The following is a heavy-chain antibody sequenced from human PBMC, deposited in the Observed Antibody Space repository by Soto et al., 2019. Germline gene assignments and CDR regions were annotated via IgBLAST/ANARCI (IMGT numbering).Heavy chain of an antibody. V-gene: IGHV3-23*01. Sequence: PGGSLRLSCVVSGVTFSSYAMSWVRQAPGKGLEWVSSLSRSGGDTYYADSVRGRFTISRDNSNNTLYLQLNSLRADDTAVYYCARVPDRWGQGTLVTVSS. CDR3: ARVPDR. CDR2: LSRSGGDT. D-gene: IGHD2-2*01. CDR1: GVTFSSYA. J-gene: IGHJ5*02.